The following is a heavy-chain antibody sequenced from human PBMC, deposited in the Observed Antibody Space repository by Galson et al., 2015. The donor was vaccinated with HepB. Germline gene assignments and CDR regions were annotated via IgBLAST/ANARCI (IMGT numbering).Heavy chain of an antibody. CDR3: ASPYYSSSFYYYGMDV. D-gene: IGHD6-13*01. CDR2: IYYSGST. V-gene: IGHV4-39*01. Sequence: ETLSLTCTVSGGSISSSSYYWGWIRQPPGKGLEWIGSIYYSGSTYYNPSLKSRVTISVDTSKNRFSLKLSSVTAADTAVYYCASPYYSSSFYYYGMDVWGQGTTVTVSS. J-gene: IGHJ6*02. CDR1: GGSISSSSYY.